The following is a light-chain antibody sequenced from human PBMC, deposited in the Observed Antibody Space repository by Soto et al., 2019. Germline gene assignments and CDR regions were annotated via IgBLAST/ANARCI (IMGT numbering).Light chain of an antibody. J-gene: IGKJ1*01. CDR2: DAX. CDR3: QQYNSIRT. CDR1: QSISSW. Sequence: DIQMTQSPSTLSASVGDRVTITCRASQSISSWLAWYQQKPGKAPKLLIXDAXSLESGVPSRFSGSGSGTEFTLTISSMQPDDFATYYCQQYNSIRTFGQGTKVDIK. V-gene: IGKV1-5*01.